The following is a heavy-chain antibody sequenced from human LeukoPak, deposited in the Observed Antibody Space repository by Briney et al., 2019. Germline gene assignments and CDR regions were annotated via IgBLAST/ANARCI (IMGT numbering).Heavy chain of an antibody. Sequence: GSLRLSRAASGFTFSSYWMSWVRQAPGKGLEWVANIKQDGSEKYYVDSVKGRFTISRDNAKNSLYLQMNSLRAEDTAVYYCASQGSGYSYGYGVDYFDYWGQGTLVTVSS. D-gene: IGHD5-18*01. V-gene: IGHV3-7*01. CDR1: GFTFSSYW. CDR3: ASQGSGYSYGYGVDYFDY. J-gene: IGHJ4*02. CDR2: IKQDGSEK.